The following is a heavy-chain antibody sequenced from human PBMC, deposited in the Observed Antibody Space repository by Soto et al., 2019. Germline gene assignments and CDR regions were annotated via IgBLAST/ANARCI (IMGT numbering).Heavy chain of an antibody. Sequence: SETLSLTCSVSGGSMINCYGSWVRQTPEKGMEWIGYMYYSGSSNYNSSLKSRVTISVDTSKNQFSLKLRPVTAADTATYYCVRSGHSFGGVSWGLGTLVTVSS. CDR3: VRSGHSFGGVS. CDR1: GGSMINCY. V-gene: IGHV4-59*01. D-gene: IGHD3-16*01. J-gene: IGHJ4*02. CDR2: MYYSGSS.